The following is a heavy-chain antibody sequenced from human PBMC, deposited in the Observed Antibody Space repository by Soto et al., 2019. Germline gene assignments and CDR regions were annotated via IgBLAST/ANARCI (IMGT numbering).Heavy chain of an antibody. CDR2: IRGSDGST. D-gene: IGHD3-9*01. Sequence: EVQLLESGGGFVQPGGSLRLSCEASGFTVSSYGMTWVRQAPGKGLEWVSTIRGSDGSTYYADSVKGRFTISRDNSKNTLYLQMNSLRAEDTAVYYCAKDGNYDMLAGYYYYWGQETLVTVSS. V-gene: IGHV3-23*01. CDR1: GFTVSSYG. J-gene: IGHJ4*02. CDR3: AKDGNYDMLAGYYYY.